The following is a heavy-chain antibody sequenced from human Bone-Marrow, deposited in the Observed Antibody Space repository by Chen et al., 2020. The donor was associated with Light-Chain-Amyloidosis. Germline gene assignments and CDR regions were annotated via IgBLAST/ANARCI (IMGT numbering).Heavy chain of an antibody. Sequence: QLQLQESGPGLVKPSETLSLTCTVSGGSISSSSYYWGWIRQPPGKGLEWIVSINYSGINYYAPSLKSRVTISVDPSKNQFALKLSYVAAADTAVYYCARDGIEGQWVAPDIWGQGTMVTVSS. V-gene: IGHV4-39*07. CDR2: INYSGIN. CDR3: ARDGIEGQWVAPDI. D-gene: IGHD6-19*01. CDR1: GGSISSSSYY. J-gene: IGHJ3*02.